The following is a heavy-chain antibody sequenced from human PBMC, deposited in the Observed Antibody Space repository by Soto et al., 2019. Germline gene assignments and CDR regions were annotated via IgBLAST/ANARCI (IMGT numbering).Heavy chain of an antibody. CDR3: AKDDGGNRPFDY. D-gene: IGHD2-15*01. J-gene: IGHJ4*02. CDR2: ISGSGGST. V-gene: IGHV3-23*01. CDR1: GFTFDNYA. Sequence: GGSLRLSCAAFGFTFDNYAMSWVRQAPGKGLEWVSAISGSGGSTYYADSVKGRFTISRDNSKNTLYLQMNSLRAEDTAVYYCAKDDGGNRPFDYWGQGTLVTVSS.